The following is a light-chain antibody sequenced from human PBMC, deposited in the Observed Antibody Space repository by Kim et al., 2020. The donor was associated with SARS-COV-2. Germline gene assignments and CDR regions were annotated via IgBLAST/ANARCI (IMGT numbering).Light chain of an antibody. V-gene: IGKV3-20*01. CDR3: QQYGSSPVT. J-gene: IGKJ1*01. CDR1: QTVTSNY. Sequence: EIVLTQSPGTLSLSPGERATLSCRASQTVTSNYLAWYQQKPGQAPRLLIYGASSRATGISDRFSGSGSGTDFTLTISRLEPEDFAVYYCQQYGSSPVTVGQGTKVDI. CDR2: GAS.